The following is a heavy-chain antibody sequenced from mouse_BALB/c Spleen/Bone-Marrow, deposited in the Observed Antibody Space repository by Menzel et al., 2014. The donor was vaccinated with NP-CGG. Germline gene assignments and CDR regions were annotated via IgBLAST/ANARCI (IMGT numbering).Heavy chain of an antibody. Sequence: VQLKESGPELVKPGASMNISCKASGYSFTGYTMNWVKQSPGKNLEWIGLINPDNGDTSCNQKFKGKATLTIDKSSSTAYMELLSLTSEDSAVYYCARYYRYDFDYWGQGTSLTVSS. V-gene: IGHV1-18*01. J-gene: IGHJ2*02. CDR3: ARYYRYDFDY. D-gene: IGHD2-14*01. CDR2: INPDNGDT. CDR1: GYSFTGYT.